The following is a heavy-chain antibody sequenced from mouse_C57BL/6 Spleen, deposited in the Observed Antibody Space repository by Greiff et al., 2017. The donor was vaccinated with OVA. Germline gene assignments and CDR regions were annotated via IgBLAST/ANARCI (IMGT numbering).Heavy chain of an antibody. CDR2: ISNLAYSI. CDR1: GFTFSDYG. D-gene: IGHD2-1*01. V-gene: IGHV5-15*01. CDR3: ARHESIGNSGFAY. J-gene: IGHJ3*01. Sequence: EVKLMESGGGLVQPGGSLKLSCAASGFTFSDYGMAWVRQAPRKGPEWVAFISNLAYSIYYADTVTGRFTISRENAKNTLYLEMSSLRSEDTAMYYCARHESIGNSGFAYWGQGTLVTVSA.